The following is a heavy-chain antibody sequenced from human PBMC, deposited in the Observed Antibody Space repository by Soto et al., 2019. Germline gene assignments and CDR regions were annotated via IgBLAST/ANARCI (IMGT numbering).Heavy chain of an antibody. D-gene: IGHD3-3*01. J-gene: IGHJ4*02. CDR2: INSDGSST. V-gene: IGHV3-74*01. Sequence: GGSLRLSCAASGFTFSSYWVHWVRQAPGKGLVWVSRINSDGSSTSYADSVKGRFTISRDNAKNTLYLQMNSLRAEDTAVYYCARAPYYDFWSGSLDYWGQGTLVTVSS. CDR1: GFTFSSYW. CDR3: ARAPYYDFWSGSLDY.